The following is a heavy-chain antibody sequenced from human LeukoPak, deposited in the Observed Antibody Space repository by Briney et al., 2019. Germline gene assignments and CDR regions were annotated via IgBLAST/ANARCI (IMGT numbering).Heavy chain of an antibody. CDR3: ARSSSSWYQESYYYYGLDV. V-gene: IGHV1-69*13. Sequence: SVKVSCKASGGTFSSYAISWVRQAPGQGLEWMGGIIPLFGTANYAQKFQGRVTITADESTSTAYMELSSLRSEDTAVYYCARSSSSWYQESYYYYGLDVWGQGTTVTVSS. CDR2: IIPLFGTA. CDR1: GGTFSSYA. J-gene: IGHJ6*02. D-gene: IGHD6-13*01.